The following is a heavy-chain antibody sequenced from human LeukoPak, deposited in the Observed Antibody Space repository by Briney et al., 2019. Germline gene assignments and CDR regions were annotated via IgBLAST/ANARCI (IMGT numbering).Heavy chain of an antibody. D-gene: IGHD3-22*01. CDR2: IYPGDSDT. CDR3: ARPDYYDSSGPQGAFDI. J-gene: IGHJ3*02. Sequence: GESLKISCKGSGYGFTNYWIGWVRQMPGKGLEWMGIIYPGDSDTRYSPSFQGQVTISADKSISTAYLQWSSLKASDTAMYYCARPDYYDSSGPQGAFDIWGQGTMVTVSS. CDR1: GYGFTNYW. V-gene: IGHV5-51*01.